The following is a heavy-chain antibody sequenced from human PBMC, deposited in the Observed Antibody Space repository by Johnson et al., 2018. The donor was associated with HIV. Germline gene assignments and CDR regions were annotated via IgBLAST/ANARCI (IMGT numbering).Heavy chain of an antibody. J-gene: IGHJ3*02. CDR3: ASALWGARAFDI. Sequence: VQLVESGGGLVQPGGSLRLSCAASGFTFSSYWMSWVRQAPGKGLEWVANIKQDGSEKYYVDSVKGRFTISRDNAKNSLYLKMNSLRAEDTALYYCASALWGARAFDIWGQGTMVTVSS. CDR1: GFTFSSYW. D-gene: IGHD1-26*01. V-gene: IGHV3-7*03. CDR2: IKQDGSEK.